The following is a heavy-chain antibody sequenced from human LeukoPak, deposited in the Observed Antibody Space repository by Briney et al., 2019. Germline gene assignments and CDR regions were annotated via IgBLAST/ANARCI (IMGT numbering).Heavy chain of an antibody. D-gene: IGHD3-10*01. Sequence: PSQTPCLTCTVSGGSISSGSYYWSWIRQPAGKGLEWIGRIYTGGRTNYNRSLKSRLTISVDTSKKQFSLKVSSVTAADAAVYYCAGDSPGYYGSGSYFCDYWGQGTLVTVSS. CDR3: AGDSPGYYGSGSYFCDY. CDR1: GGSISSGSYY. V-gene: IGHV4-61*02. J-gene: IGHJ4*02. CDR2: IYTGGRT.